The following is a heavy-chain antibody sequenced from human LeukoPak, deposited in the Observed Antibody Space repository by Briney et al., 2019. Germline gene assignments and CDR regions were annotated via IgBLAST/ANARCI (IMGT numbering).Heavy chain of an antibody. Sequence: GGSLRLSCAASGFTFSSYAMSWVRQAPGKGLEWVSAISGSGGSTYYADSVKGRFTISRDNSKNTLYLQMNSLRAEDTAVYYCAKCYYDSSGYYYASKSHSPVYWFDPWGQGTLVTVSS. CDR2: ISGSGGST. J-gene: IGHJ5*02. D-gene: IGHD3-22*01. V-gene: IGHV3-23*01. CDR1: GFTFSSYA. CDR3: AKCYYDSSGYYYASKSHSPVYWFDP.